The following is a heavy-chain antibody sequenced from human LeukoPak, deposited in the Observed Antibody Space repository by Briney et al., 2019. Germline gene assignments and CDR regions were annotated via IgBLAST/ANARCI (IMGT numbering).Heavy chain of an antibody. CDR3: ARLAPDCSSTSCYQGWFDP. J-gene: IGHJ5*02. CDR2: IYPGDSDT. Sequence: GESLKISCKGSGYSFTSYRIGWVRQMPGKGLEWMGIIYPGDSDTRYSPSFQGQVTISADKSISTAYLQWSSLKASDTAMYYCARLAPDCSSTSCYQGWFDPWGQGTLVTVSS. D-gene: IGHD2-2*01. V-gene: IGHV5-51*01. CDR1: GYSFTSYR.